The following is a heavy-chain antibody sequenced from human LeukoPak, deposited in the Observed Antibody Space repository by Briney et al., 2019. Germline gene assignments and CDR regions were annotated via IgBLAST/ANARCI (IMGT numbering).Heavy chain of an antibody. J-gene: IGHJ4*02. CDR3: AKGPSGSYGFDY. V-gene: IGHV4-4*07. CDR1: GGSISGSY. D-gene: IGHD6-19*01. Sequence: SETLSLTCTVSGGSISGSYWSWLRRPAGKGLEWIGRISSSGSANYNPSLKSRVTMSIDTSKNQFSLKLSTVTAADTAVYYCAKGPSGSYGFDYWGPGTQVTVSS. CDR2: ISSSGSA.